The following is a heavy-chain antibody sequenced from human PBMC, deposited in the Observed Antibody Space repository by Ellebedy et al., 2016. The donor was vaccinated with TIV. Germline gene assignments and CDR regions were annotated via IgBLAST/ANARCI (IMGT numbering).Heavy chain of an antibody. V-gene: IGHV3-23*01. D-gene: IGHD5-24*01. CDR2: ISGNGAST. Sequence: GESLKISCAASGFTFSSYAMSWVRQAPGKGLEWVSAISGNGASTYYADYVKGRFTISRDNSKNTLYLHLNSLRAEDKAVSYCAKFRSGDAYNPSGKEEYYYYGMDVWGQGTTVTVSS. CDR3: AKFRSGDAYNPSGKEEYYYYGMDV. J-gene: IGHJ6*02. CDR1: GFTFSSYA.